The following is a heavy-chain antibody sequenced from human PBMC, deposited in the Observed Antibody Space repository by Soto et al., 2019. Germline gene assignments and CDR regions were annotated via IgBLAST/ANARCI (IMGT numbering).Heavy chain of an antibody. CDR2: IYWTDDK. CDR3: AHKLPVTTSAFDI. J-gene: IGHJ3*02. CDR1: GFSLNTSGVG. V-gene: IGHV2-5*01. D-gene: IGHD4-17*01. Sequence: QITLKESGPTLVKPTQTLTLTCTFSGFSLNTSGVGVGWVRQPPGRALEWLAVIYWTDDKRYSPSLKSRLSITTDTSTNQVVLTMTNMDPMDTAIFFCAHKLPVTTSAFDIWGQGTMVTVSS.